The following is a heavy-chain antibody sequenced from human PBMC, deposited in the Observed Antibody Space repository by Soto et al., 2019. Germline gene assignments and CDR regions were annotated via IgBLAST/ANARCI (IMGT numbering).Heavy chain of an antibody. CDR3: AKGGGYYDYFDY. J-gene: IGHJ4*02. D-gene: IGHD3-22*01. V-gene: IGHV3-30*18. CDR1: GFTFSSYG. Sequence: GGSLRLSCAASGFTFSSYGMHWVRQAPGKGLEWVAVISYDGSNKYYADSVKGRFTISRDNSKNTLYLQMNSLRAEDTAVYYCAKGGGYYDYFDYWGQGTLVTVSS. CDR2: ISYDGSNK.